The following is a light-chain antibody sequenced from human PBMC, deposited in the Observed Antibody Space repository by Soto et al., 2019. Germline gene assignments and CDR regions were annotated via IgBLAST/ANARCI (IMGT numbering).Light chain of an antibody. J-gene: IGKJ4*01. V-gene: IGKV3-15*01. CDR3: QQYNNWPLT. Sequence: EIVMTQSPATLSVSPGERVTLSCRASQSVNSNLAWYQQKPGQAPRLLIYDVFTRATGIPARFSGSGSGTEFTLTISSLQSEDFAIYYCQQYNNWPLTFGGGTKVEI. CDR2: DVF. CDR1: QSVNSN.